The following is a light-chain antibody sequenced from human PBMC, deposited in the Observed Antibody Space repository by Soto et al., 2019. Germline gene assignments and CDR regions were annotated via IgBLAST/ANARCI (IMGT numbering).Light chain of an antibody. V-gene: IGKV4-1*01. Sequence: DIVMTQSPDSLAVSLGERATINCKSSQSVLYSSNNKNYLAWYQHKPGQPPKLLIYWASTRESGVPDRFPGSGSRRDFTLTISSLQAGGVAVYYCQQYYSPPYTFGQETKLEIK. CDR3: QQYYSPPYT. CDR2: WAS. J-gene: IGKJ2*01. CDR1: QSVLYSSNNKNY.